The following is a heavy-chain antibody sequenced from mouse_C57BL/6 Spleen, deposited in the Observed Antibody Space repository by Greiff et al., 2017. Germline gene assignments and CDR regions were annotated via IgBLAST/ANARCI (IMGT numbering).Heavy chain of an antibody. CDR2: IYPGSGST. V-gene: IGHV1-55*01. CDR1: GYTFTSYW. CDR3: ANYYSSSYEGFAY. D-gene: IGHD1-1*01. J-gene: IGHJ3*01. Sequence: VQLQQSGAELVKPGASVKMSCKASGYTFTSYWITWVKQRTGQGLEWIGDIYPGSGSTNYNEKFKSKATLTVDTSSSTAYMQLSSLTSEDSAVYYCANYYSSSYEGFAYWGQGTLVTVSA.